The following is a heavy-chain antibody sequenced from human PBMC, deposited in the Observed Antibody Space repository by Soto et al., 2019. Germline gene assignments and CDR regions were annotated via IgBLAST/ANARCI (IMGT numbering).Heavy chain of an antibody. V-gene: IGHV1-69*12. CDR3: ASRHSPSDYVWGSYRH. D-gene: IGHD3-16*02. CDR1: GGTFSSYA. Sequence: QVQLVQSGAEVKKPGSSVKVSCKASGGTFSSYAISWVRQAPGQGLEWMGGIIPIFGTANYAQKFQGRVTSTADESTSTAYMELSSLRSEDTAVYYCASRHSPSDYVWGSYRHWGQGTLVTVSS. J-gene: IGHJ4*02. CDR2: IIPIFGTA.